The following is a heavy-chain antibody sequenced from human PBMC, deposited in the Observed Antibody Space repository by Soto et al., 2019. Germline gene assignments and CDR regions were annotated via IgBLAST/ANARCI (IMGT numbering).Heavy chain of an antibody. J-gene: IGHJ4*02. Sequence: GESLKIWCKGAGDRCTGYGSGWVRQMPGKGLEWMGIIYPGDSDTRYSPSFQGQVTISAAKSISTAYLQWSSLKASDTAMYYCARLPRPPTTVTTHFDYWGQGTLVTVPS. CDR2: IYPGDSDT. D-gene: IGHD4-17*01. V-gene: IGHV5-51*01. CDR3: ARLPRPPTTVTTHFDY. CDR1: GDRCTGYG.